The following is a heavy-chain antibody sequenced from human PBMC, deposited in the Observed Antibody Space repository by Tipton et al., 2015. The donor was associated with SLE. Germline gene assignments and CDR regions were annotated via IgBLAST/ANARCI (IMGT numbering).Heavy chain of an antibody. V-gene: IGHV3-74*01. D-gene: IGHD2-2*01. CDR2: IYSDGSST. CDR3: AKGYDDIVVVPEAVALNCGMGV. J-gene: IGHJ6*02. Sequence: SLRLSCGASGFTFSNYWMHWVRQAPGKGLVWVSRIYSDGSSTNYADSVKGRFTISRDNAKNTLYLQMNSLRAEDTAVYYCAKGYDDIVVVPEAVALNCGMGVWGQVTAGTVSS. CDR1: GFTFSNYW.